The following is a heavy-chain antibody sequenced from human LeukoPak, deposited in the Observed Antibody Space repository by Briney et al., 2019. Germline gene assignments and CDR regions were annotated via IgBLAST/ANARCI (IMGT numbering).Heavy chain of an antibody. CDR3: ARDSYSSSWAPIDY. D-gene: IGHD6-13*01. J-gene: IGHJ4*02. CDR1: GFTFDDYG. CDR2: INWNGGST. Sequence: GGPLRLSCAASGFTFDDYGMSWVRQAPGKGLEWVSGINWNGGSTGYADSVKGRFTISRDNAKNSLYLQMNSLRAEDTALYYCARDSYSSSWAPIDYWGQGTLVTVSS. V-gene: IGHV3-20*04.